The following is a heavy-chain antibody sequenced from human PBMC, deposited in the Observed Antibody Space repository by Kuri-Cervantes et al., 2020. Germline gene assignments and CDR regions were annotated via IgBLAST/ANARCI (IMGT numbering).Heavy chain of an antibody. D-gene: IGHD2-15*01. V-gene: IGHV1-46*01. CDR3: ARDGIVVVVAATPDYYYYGMDV. CDR1: GYTFTSYY. Sequence: ASVKVSCKASGYTFTSYYMHWVRQAPGQGLEWMGIINPSGGSTSYAQKFQGRATMTRDTSTSTAYMELSSLRSEDTAVYYCARDGIVVVVAATPDYYYYGMDVWGQGTTVTVSS. J-gene: IGHJ6*02. CDR2: INPSGGST.